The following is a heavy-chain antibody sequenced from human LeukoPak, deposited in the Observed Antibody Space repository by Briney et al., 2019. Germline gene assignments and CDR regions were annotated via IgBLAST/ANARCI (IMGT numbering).Heavy chain of an antibody. CDR1: GFPFNSYG. V-gene: IGHV3-30*02. CDR3: AKTMGAIDHDY. D-gene: IGHD1-26*01. J-gene: IGHJ4*02. Sequence: GGSLRLSCAASGFPFNSYGMHWVRQAPGKGLEWVAYIRHDGINEYYADSVKGRFTISRDISRKTLYLQMNSLRAEDTAVYYCAKTMGAIDHDYWGQGTLVTVSS. CDR2: IRHDGINE.